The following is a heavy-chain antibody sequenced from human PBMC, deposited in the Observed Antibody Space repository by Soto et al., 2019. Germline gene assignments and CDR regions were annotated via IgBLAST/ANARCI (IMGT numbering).Heavy chain of an antibody. Sequence: GALVKVSCKASGYTFISFLIHWVRQAPGHGPEWVGVIDPLRGDTIYGQNFQGRVTMTRDTSTSTVFIQLTSLTSEDTAVYYCARRSRYGSGSYYWFNYFDPWGQGTPVTVSS. V-gene: IGHV1-46*01. CDR3: ARRSRYGSGSYYWFNYFDP. D-gene: IGHD3-10*01. J-gene: IGHJ5*02. CDR2: IDPLRGDT. CDR1: GYTFISFL.